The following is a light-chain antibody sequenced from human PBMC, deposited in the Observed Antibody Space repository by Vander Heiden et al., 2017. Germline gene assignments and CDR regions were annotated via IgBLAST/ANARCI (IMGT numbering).Light chain of an antibody. Sequence: NHTIQSPSSLSASVGDRVTITCRASQSISSYLNWYQQKPGKAPKLLIYAASSLQSGVPSRFSGSGSGTDFTLTISRLQPQDFATYYCQQCDSTPRTFGQGTKLEIK. CDR1: QSISSY. CDR3: QQCDSTPRT. V-gene: IGKV1-39*01. J-gene: IGKJ2*01. CDR2: AAS.